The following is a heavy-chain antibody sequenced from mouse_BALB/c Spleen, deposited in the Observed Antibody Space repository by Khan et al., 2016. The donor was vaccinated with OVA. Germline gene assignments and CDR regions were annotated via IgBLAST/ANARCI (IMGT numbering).Heavy chain of an antibody. Sequence: QVQLQQSGAELMKPGASVKISCKATGYTFSSYWIEWVKQRPGHGLEWIGEILPGSGSTRYNEKLKGKATLTAAPSSNTAYMQLSSLTSEDSVVYYCARGIRPDWYFDVWGAGTPVTVSS. D-gene: IGHD2-12*01. CDR3: ARGIRPDWYFDV. V-gene: IGHV1-9*01. J-gene: IGHJ1*01. CDR1: GYTFSSYW. CDR2: ILPGSGST.